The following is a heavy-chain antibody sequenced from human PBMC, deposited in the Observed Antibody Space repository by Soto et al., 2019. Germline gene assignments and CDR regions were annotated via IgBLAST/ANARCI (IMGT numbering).Heavy chain of an antibody. D-gene: IGHD3-10*01. J-gene: IGHJ6*02. CDR3: ATNYYGSGSYYTKKMYYGMDV. V-gene: IGHV1-18*04. CDR2: ISAYNGNT. CDR1: GYTFTSCG. Sequence: ASVKVSCKASGYTFTSCGISWVRQAPGQGLEWMGWISAYNGNTNYAQKLQGRVTMTTDTSTSTAYMELRSLRSDDTAVYYCATNYYGSGSYYTKKMYYGMDVWGQGTTVTVSS.